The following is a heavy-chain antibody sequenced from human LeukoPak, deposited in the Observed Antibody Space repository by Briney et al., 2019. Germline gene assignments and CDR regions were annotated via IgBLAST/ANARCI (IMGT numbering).Heavy chain of an antibody. D-gene: IGHD6-6*01. Sequence: SETLSLTCTVYGGSISSSSYYWGWIRQPPGKGLEWIGSIYYSGSTYYNPSLKSRVTISVDTSKNQFSLKLSSVTAADTAVYYCARGRIYSSSSFYRFDYWGQGTLVTVSS. CDR2: IYYSGST. J-gene: IGHJ4*02. CDR1: GGSISSSSYY. V-gene: IGHV4-39*01. CDR3: ARGRIYSSSSFYRFDY.